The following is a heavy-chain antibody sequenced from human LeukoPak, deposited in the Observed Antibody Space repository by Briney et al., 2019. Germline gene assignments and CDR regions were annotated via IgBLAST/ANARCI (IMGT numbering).Heavy chain of an antibody. CDR3: ARARYYYDSSGYYLDY. CDR2: IPYDGSNK. V-gene: IGHV3-30*04. CDR1: GFTFSSYA. Sequence: GGSLRLSCAASGFTFSSYAMHWVRQAPGKGLEWVAVIPYDGSNKYYADSVKGRFTISRDNSKNTLYLQMNSLRAEDTAVYYCARARYYYDSSGYYLDYWGQGTLVTVSS. D-gene: IGHD3-22*01. J-gene: IGHJ4*02.